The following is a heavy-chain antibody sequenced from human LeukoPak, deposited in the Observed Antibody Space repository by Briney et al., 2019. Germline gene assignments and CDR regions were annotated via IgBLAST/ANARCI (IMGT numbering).Heavy chain of an antibody. V-gene: IGHV3-30*02. CDR3: ATYRQVLLPFES. CDR2: IRYDGSNK. D-gene: IGHD5-18*01. J-gene: IGHJ4*02. CDR1: GFTFSSYG. Sequence: GGSLRLSCAASGFTFSSYGMHRVRQPPGKGLGGVAFIRYDGSNKYYADSVKGRFTISRDNSKSTLSLQMNSLRAEDTAIYYCATYRQVLLPFESWGQGTLVTVSS.